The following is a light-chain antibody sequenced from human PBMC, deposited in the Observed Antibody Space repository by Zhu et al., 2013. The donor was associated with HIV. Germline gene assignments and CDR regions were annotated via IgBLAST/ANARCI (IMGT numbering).Light chain of an antibody. CDR3: CSYAGSNNLV. J-gene: IGLJ3*02. Sequence: QSVLTQPPSVSGAPGQRVTISCTGDSFNIGAGFDVHWYQHLPGTAPKLLIYDNTNRPSGVPDRFSGSRSGTSASLAITGLQAEDEADYFCCSYAGSNNLVFGGGTKLTV. V-gene: IGLV1-40*01. CDR1: SFNIGAGFD. CDR2: DNT.